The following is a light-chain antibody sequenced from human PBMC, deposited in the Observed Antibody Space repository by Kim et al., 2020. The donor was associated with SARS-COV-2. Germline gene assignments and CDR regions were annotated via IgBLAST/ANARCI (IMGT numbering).Light chain of an antibody. Sequence: GPSVTIACTVSSSDVGGYTYVSWYQQQPGKAPNLMIYDVSKRPSGVPDRFSGSKSGNTASLTVSGLQAEDEADYYCSSYGGSDIVVFGGGTQLTVL. J-gene: IGLJ2*01. V-gene: IGLV2-8*01. CDR3: SSYGGSDIVV. CDR1: SSDVGGYTY. CDR2: DVS.